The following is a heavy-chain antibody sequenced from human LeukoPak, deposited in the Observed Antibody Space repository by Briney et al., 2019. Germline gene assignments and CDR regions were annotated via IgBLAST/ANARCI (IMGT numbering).Heavy chain of an antibody. D-gene: IGHD6-6*01. Sequence: GGSLRLSCATSGFTFSSYAMSWVRQAPGKGLEWVSGIGASGGSTYYADSVKGRFTISRDNSKNTLYLQMSGLRVEDTAVYYCVKIARDWGQGALVTVSS. CDR3: VKIARD. CDR2: IGASGGST. V-gene: IGHV3-23*01. CDR1: GFTFSSYA. J-gene: IGHJ4*02.